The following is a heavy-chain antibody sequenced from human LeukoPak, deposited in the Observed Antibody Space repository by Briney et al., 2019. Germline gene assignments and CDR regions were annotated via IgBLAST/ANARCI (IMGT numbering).Heavy chain of an antibody. J-gene: IGHJ4*02. CDR2: INHSGST. CDR1: GGSFSGYY. Sequence: SETLSLTCAVYGGSFSGYYWSWIRQPPGKGLEWIGEINHSGSTNYNPSLKSRVTISVDTAKNQFSLKLSSVTAADTAVYYCARGAGYNSFDYWGQGTLVTVSS. CDR3: ARGAGYNSFDY. D-gene: IGHD5-24*01. V-gene: IGHV4-34*01.